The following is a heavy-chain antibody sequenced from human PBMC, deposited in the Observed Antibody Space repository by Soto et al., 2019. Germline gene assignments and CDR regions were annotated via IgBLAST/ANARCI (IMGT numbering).Heavy chain of an antibody. J-gene: IGHJ5*02. Sequence: SETLSLTCTVSGGSVSSGSYYWSWIRQPPGKGLEWIGYIYYSGSTNYNPSPKSRVTISVDTSKNQFSLKLSSVTAADTAVYYCARAVAGYWFDPWGQGTLVTVSS. D-gene: IGHD6-19*01. CDR1: GGSVSSGSYY. V-gene: IGHV4-61*01. CDR3: ARAVAGYWFDP. CDR2: IYYSGST.